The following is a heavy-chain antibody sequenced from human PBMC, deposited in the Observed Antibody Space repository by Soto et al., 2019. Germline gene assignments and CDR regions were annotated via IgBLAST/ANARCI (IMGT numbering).Heavy chain of an antibody. Sequence: ASVKVSCKASGYTFTSYGSSWVRQATGQGLEWMGWISAYNGNTNYAQKLQGRVTMTTDTSTSTAYMELRSLRSDDTAVYYCAREVAVAGTGAFDIWGQGTMVTVSS. CDR1: GYTFTSYG. CDR2: ISAYNGNT. J-gene: IGHJ3*02. D-gene: IGHD6-19*01. V-gene: IGHV1-18*01. CDR3: AREVAVAGTGAFDI.